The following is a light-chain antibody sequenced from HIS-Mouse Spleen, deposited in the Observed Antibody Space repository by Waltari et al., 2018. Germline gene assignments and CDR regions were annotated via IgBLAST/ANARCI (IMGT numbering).Light chain of an antibody. CDR1: ALPKKY. J-gene: IGLJ2*01. CDR2: EDS. CDR3: YSTDSSGNHRV. Sequence: SYELTQPPSVSVSPGQTARITCSGDALPKKYYYWYQAKSGQAPVPVIYEDSKRPSGIPERFSCSSSGTMATLTISGAQVEDEADYYCYSTDSSGNHRVFGGGTKLTVL. V-gene: IGLV3-10*01.